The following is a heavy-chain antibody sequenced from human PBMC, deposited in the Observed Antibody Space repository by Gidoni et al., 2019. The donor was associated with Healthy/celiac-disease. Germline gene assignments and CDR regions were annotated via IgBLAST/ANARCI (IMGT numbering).Heavy chain of an antibody. J-gene: IGHJ4*02. Sequence: QVQLQESGPGLVKPSQTLSLTCTVSGGSISSGSYYWSWIRQPAGKGLEWIGRIYTSGSTNYNPSLKSRVTISVDTSKNQFSLKLSSVTAADTAVYYCARGGPQLAAAGIYFDYWGQGTLVTVSS. CDR2: IYTSGST. CDR3: ARGGPQLAAAGIYFDY. D-gene: IGHD6-13*01. V-gene: IGHV4-61*02. CDR1: GGSISSGSYY.